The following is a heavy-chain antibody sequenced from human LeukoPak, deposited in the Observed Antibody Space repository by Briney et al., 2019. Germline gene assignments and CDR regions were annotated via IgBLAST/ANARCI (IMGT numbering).Heavy chain of an antibody. CDR1: GFTFSSYW. J-gene: IGHJ4*02. V-gene: IGHV3-7*01. CDR3: ARDSGYFRFDY. D-gene: IGHD1-26*01. CDR2: IKEDGSQK. Sequence: PGGSLRLSCAASGFTFSSYWMTWVRQAPGEGLEWVANIKEDGSQKYYVDSVKGRFTISRDNAKNSLYLQMNSLRAEDAAVYYCARDSGYFRFDYWGQGTLVTVSS.